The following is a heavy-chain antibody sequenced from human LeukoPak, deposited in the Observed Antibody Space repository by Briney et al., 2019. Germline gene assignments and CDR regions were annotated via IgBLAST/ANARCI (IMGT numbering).Heavy chain of an antibody. CDR1: GGSISSYY. Sequence: PSETLSLTCTVSGGSISSYYWSWIRQPPGKGLEWIGYIYYSGSTNYIPSLKSRVTISVDTSKNQFSLKLSSVTAADTAVYYCARWEGYCSGGSCYPNAFDIWGQGTMVTVSS. V-gene: IGHV4-59*01. J-gene: IGHJ3*02. CDR3: ARWEGYCSGGSCYPNAFDI. CDR2: IYYSGST. D-gene: IGHD2-15*01.